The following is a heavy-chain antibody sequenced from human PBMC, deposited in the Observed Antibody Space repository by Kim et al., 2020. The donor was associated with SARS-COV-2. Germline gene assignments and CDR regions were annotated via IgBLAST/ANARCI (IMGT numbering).Heavy chain of an antibody. CDR1: GGSIRSSSYY. V-gene: IGHV4-39*01. D-gene: IGHD2-8*01. CDR3: ARLYGGTRPPDY. Sequence: SETLSLTCTVSGGSIRSSSYYWGWIRQPPGKGLEWIGSIYYSGSTYYNPSLKSRVTISVDTSKNQFSLTLSSVTAADTAVYYSARLYGGTRPPDYWGQGTLVTVSS. J-gene: IGHJ4*02. CDR2: IYYSGST.